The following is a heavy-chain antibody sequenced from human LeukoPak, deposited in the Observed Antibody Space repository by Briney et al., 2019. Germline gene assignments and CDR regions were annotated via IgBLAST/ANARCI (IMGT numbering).Heavy chain of an antibody. V-gene: IGHV1-2*02. CDR3: AGSYGSGTTNDY. J-gene: IGHJ4*02. CDR1: GYTFTDYY. CDR2: INPNSGGT. D-gene: IGHD3-10*01. Sequence: SVKVSCKASGYTFTDYYMHWVRQAPGQGLEWMGWINPNSGGTDYAQKFQGRVTMTRDTSISTTYMELSRLRSDDTAVYYCAGSYGSGTTNDYWGQGTLVTVSS.